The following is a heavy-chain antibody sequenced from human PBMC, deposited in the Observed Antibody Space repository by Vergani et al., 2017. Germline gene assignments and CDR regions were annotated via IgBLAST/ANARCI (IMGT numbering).Heavy chain of an antibody. CDR1: GGPFSGYY. Sequence: QVQLQQWGAGLLKPSETLSLTCAVYGGPFSGYYWSWIRQPPGKGLEWIGEINHSGSTNYNPSLKSRVTISVDTSKNQFSLKLSSVTAADTAVYYCARSIHLNGARFSVWGQGTMVTVSS. D-gene: IGHD1-1*01. CDR2: INHSGST. V-gene: IGHV4-34*01. J-gene: IGHJ3*01. CDR3: ARSIHLNGARFSV.